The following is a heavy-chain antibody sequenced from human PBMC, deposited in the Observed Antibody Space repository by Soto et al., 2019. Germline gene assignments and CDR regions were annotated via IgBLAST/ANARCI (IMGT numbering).Heavy chain of an antibody. CDR3: TSFFRLRGRLFDS. V-gene: IGHV3-15*07. D-gene: IGHD4-17*01. CDR1: GFSFKDAW. Sequence: EVQLVESGGGFVESGGSLRLSCAASGFSFKDAWMTWVRQAPGKGLEWVGRIKSSTDGGTADYGAAVKGRFTMSRDDSKDTLYLPMDGLKRDDTGVYYCTSFFRLRGRLFDSWGPGTQVNVSS. J-gene: IGHJ4*02. CDR2: IKSSTDGGTA.